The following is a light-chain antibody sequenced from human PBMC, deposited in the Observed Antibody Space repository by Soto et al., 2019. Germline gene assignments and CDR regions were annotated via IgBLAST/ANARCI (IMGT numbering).Light chain of an antibody. V-gene: IGKV3-20*01. J-gene: IGKJ1*01. CDR3: QQYGSSLWT. Sequence: EIFLTQSPGTLSLSPGERATFCCRASQSVSSNYLAWYQQKPGQAPRLLIYRASSRATGIPDRFSGSGSGTDFTLTISRLEPEDFAVYYCQQYGSSLWTFGQGTKVDIK. CDR1: QSVSSNY. CDR2: RAS.